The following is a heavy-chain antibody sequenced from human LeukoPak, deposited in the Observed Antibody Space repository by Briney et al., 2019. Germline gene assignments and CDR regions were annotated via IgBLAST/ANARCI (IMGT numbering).Heavy chain of an antibody. Sequence: PGGSLRLSCAASGFTFDDYAMHWVRQAPGKGLEWVSGISWNSGSVGYADSVKGRFTISRDNAKNSLYLQMNSLRAADTALYYCAKDSYGDYSYYFDYWGQGTLVTVSS. V-gene: IGHV3-9*01. CDR2: ISWNSGSV. D-gene: IGHD4-17*01. CDR3: AKDSYGDYSYYFDY. J-gene: IGHJ4*02. CDR1: GFTFDDYA.